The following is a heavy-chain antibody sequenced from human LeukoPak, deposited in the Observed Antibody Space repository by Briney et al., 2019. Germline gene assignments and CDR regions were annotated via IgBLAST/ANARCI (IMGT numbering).Heavy chain of an antibody. CDR2: INPNSGGT. CDR3: ARAYCGGDCNFDY. CDR1: GYTFTGYY. Sequence: GASVKVSCKASGYTFTGYYMHWVRQAPGQGLEWMGRINPNSGGTNYAQKFQGRVTMTRDTSSSTAYMELSRLRSDDTAVYYCARAYCGGDCNFDYWGQGTLVTVSS. J-gene: IGHJ4*02. D-gene: IGHD2-21*02. V-gene: IGHV1-2*06.